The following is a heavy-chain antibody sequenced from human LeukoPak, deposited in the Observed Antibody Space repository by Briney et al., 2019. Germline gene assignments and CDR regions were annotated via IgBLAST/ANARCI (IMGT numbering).Heavy chain of an antibody. D-gene: IGHD3-22*01. Sequence: ASVKVSCKASGYTFTVYYMHWVRQAPGQGLEWMGWINPNSGGTNYAQKFQGRVTMTRDTSISTAYMELSRLRSDDTAVYYCARDVGYYDSSGYYYPYWGQGTLVTVSS. CDR2: INPNSGGT. CDR1: GYTFTVYY. J-gene: IGHJ4*02. V-gene: IGHV1-2*02. CDR3: ARDVGYYDSSGYYYPY.